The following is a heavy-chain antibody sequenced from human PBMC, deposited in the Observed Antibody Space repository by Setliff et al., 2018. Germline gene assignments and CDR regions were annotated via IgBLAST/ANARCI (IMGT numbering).Heavy chain of an antibody. V-gene: IGHV4-39*07. CDR1: GGSISSSSYY. Sequence: PSETLSLTCTVSGGSISSSSYYWGWIRQPPGKGLEWIGSIYYSGSTYYNPSLKSRVTISVDTSKNQFSLKLSSVTAADTAVYYCASYSSSWYVSKRAFDPWGQGTLVT. D-gene: IGHD6-13*01. CDR2: IYYSGST. CDR3: ASYSSSWYVSKRAFDP. J-gene: IGHJ5*02.